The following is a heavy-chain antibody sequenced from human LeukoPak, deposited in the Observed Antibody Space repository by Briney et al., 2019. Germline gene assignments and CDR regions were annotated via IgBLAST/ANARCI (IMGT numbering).Heavy chain of an antibody. CDR2: IYTSGST. D-gene: IGHD2-2*01. V-gene: IGHV4-4*07. Sequence: SETLSLTCTVSGGSINNYYWGWIRQPAGKGLEWIGRIYTSGSTNYNPSLKSRVTMSVDTSKNQFSLKLSSVTAADTAVYYCARMRTGDCSSTSCYAFDYWGQGTLVTVSS. CDR3: ARMRTGDCSSTSCYAFDY. J-gene: IGHJ4*02. CDR1: GGSINNYY.